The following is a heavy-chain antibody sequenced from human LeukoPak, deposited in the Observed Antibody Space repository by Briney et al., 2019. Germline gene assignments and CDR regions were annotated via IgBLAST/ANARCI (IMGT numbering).Heavy chain of an antibody. Sequence: ASVKVSCKASGYTFTSYGISWVRQAPGQGLEWMGWISAYNGNTNYAQKLQGRVTMTTDTSTSTAYMELRSLRSDDTAVYYCALRGRDTAMGDYYYYGMDVWGQGTTVTVSS. CDR2: ISAYNGNT. D-gene: IGHD5-18*01. J-gene: IGHJ6*02. CDR1: GYTFTSYG. V-gene: IGHV1-18*01. CDR3: ALRGRDTAMGDYYYYGMDV.